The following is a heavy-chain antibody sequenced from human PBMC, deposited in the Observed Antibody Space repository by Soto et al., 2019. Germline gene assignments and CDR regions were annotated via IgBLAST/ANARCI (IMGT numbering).Heavy chain of an antibody. CDR1: GCTFISYA. D-gene: IGHD3-9*01. J-gene: IGHJ4*02. Sequence: PGGSLRLSCAASGCTFISYAMHWVRQAPGKGLEWVAVISYDGSNKYYADSVKGRFTISLDKSKSQFSLKLNSVTAADSAVYFCARLEGLATISYYFDFWGPGALVTVSS. CDR3: ARLEGLATISYYFDF. CDR2: ISYDGSNK. V-gene: IGHV3-30-3*01.